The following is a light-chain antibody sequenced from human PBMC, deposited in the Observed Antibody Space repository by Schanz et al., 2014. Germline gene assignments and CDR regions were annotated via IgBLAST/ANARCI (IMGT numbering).Light chain of an antibody. CDR2: DVI. J-gene: IGLJ1*01. Sequence: QSALTQPASVSGSPGQSITISCTGTSSDVGGYNYVSWYQQYPGKGPKLVIYDVIKRPSGVPDRFSGSKSGNTVSLTVSGLQGEDEADYYCSSYTSSSTLLYVFGTGTKLTVL. CDR3: SSYTSSSTLLYV. V-gene: IGLV2-14*03. CDR1: SSDVGGYNY.